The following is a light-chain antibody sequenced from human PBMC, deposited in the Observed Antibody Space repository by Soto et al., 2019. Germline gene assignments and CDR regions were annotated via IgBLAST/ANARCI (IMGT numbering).Light chain of an antibody. CDR3: QQRGNWHPPIS. Sequence: ESVLTQSPGTLSLSPGERATLSCRSGQRVSSSFLAWYQQKPGQAPRLLIYGASSRATGIPDRFSGSGSETDFTLTISSLQPEDFAVYYCQQRGNWHPPISFGQGTRLEI. V-gene: IGKV3D-20*02. CDR1: QRVSSSF. CDR2: GAS. J-gene: IGKJ5*01.